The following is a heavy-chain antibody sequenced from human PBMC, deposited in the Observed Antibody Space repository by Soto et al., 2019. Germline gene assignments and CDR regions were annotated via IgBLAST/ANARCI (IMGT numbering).Heavy chain of an antibody. CDR1: GFIFSSYA. Sequence: QVQLVESGGGVVQPGRSLRLSCAASGFIFSSYAMHWVRQAPGKGLEWVALISDDGSSKYYADSVKGRFTISRDNSKNTLYLQMTSLSAEDTAVYYCTTAALTVTLSVFDPWGQGTLVTVSS. CDR2: ISDDGSSK. D-gene: IGHD6-6*01. J-gene: IGHJ5*02. CDR3: TTAALTVTLSVFDP. V-gene: IGHV3-30-3*01.